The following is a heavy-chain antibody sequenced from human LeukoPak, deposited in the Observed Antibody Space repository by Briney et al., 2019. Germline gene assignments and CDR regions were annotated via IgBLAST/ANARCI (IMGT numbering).Heavy chain of an antibody. V-gene: IGHV4-34*01. CDR2: INHSGST. J-gene: IGHJ4*02. CDR3: ATGRGKRSYYGY. D-gene: IGHD1-26*01. CDR1: GGSFSGYY. Sequence: SETLSLTCAVYGGSFSGYYWGWISQPPGKGLEWIGEINHSGSTNYNPSLKSRVTISVDTSKNQFSLKLSSVTAADTAVYYCATGRGKRSYYGYWGQGTLVTVSS.